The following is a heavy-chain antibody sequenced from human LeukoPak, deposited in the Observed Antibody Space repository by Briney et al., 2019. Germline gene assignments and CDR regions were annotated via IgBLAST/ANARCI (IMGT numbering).Heavy chain of an antibody. CDR2: INHSGST. CDR3: ARVSYYDSSGNGGAFDY. Sequence: SETLSLTCAVYGGSFSGYYWSWIRQPPGKGLEWIGEINHSGSTNYNPSLKSRVTISVDTSKNQFSLKLSSVTAADTAVYYCARVSYYDSSGNGGAFDYWGQGTLVTVSS. J-gene: IGHJ4*02. V-gene: IGHV4-34*01. CDR1: GGSFSGYY. D-gene: IGHD3-22*01.